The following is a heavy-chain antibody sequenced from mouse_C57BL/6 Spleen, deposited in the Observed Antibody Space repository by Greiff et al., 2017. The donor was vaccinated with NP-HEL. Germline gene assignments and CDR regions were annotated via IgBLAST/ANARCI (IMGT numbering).Heavy chain of an antibody. D-gene: IGHD1-1*02. J-gene: IGHJ2*01. V-gene: IGHV1-19*01. Sequence: EVQLQQSGPVLVKPGASVKMSCKASGYTFTDYYMNWVKQSHGKSLEWIGVINPYNGGTSYNQKFKGKATLTVDKSSSTAYMELNSLTPGDSTAYYTAGHCGGTYGYFDDWGQGTTLTVSS. CDR3: AGHCGGTYGYFDD. CDR2: INPYNGGT. CDR1: GYTFTDYY.